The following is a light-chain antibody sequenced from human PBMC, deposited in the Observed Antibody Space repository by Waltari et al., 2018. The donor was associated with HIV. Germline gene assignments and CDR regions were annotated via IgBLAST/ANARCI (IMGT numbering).Light chain of an antibody. V-gene: IGLV3-27*01. CDR1: VLARKY. Sequence: SFELTQPSSVSVSPGQTARITCSGDVLARKYARWFQKKPGQAPLLLIYKDNERPSGIPERFSGSSSGTKVTLTISGAQVEDEADYYCYSAADSDEVFGGGTKLTVL. CDR3: YSAADSDEV. J-gene: IGLJ3*02. CDR2: KDN.